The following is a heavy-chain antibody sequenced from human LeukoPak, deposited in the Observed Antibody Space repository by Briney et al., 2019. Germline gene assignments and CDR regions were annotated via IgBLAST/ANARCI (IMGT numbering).Heavy chain of an antibody. Sequence: VASVKVSCKASGYTFTGYYIHWVRQAPGQGPEWMGWINPKSGGTNYAQKFQGRVTMTRDTSISTAYMELSRLRSDDTAVYYCARVGYYDILTGYYSTNWFDPWGQGTLVTVSS. V-gene: IGHV1-2*02. CDR2: INPKSGGT. CDR1: GYTFTGYY. D-gene: IGHD3-9*01. J-gene: IGHJ5*02. CDR3: ARVGYYDILTGYYSTNWFDP.